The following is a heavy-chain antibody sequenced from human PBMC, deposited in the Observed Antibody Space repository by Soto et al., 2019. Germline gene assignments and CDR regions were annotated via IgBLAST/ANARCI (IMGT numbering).Heavy chain of an antibody. V-gene: IGHV1-46*01. CDR1: GYSFSNYY. CDR2: INPSDART. CDR3: ARVSGDLRAFDI. Sequence: QVQLVQSGAEVKKPGASVKVSCKASGYSFSNYYIHWVRQAPGQGLEWMAIINPSDARTTNAQKFQGRVTVTRDTSTSRVYMDLSSLRSDDTAVYYCARVSGDLRAFDIWGQGTMVTVSS. D-gene: IGHD3-10*01. J-gene: IGHJ3*02.